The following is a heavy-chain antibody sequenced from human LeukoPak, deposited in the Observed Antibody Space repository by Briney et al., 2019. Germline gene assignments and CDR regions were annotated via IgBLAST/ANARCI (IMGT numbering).Heavy chain of an antibody. V-gene: IGHV3-30*02. J-gene: IGHJ4*02. CDR3: ARDLGKEKYFDY. D-gene: IGHD4-23*01. Sequence: PGGSLRLSCAASGFTFSSYGMHWVRQAPGKGLEWVAFIRYDGSNKYYADSVKGRFTISRDNSKNTLYLQMNSLRAEDTAVYYCARDLGKEKYFDYWGQGTLVTVSS. CDR1: GFTFSSYG. CDR2: IRYDGSNK.